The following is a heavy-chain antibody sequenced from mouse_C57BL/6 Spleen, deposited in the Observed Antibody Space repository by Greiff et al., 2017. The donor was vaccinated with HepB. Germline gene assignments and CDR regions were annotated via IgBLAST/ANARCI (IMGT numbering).Heavy chain of an antibody. V-gene: IGHV1-4*01. J-gene: IGHJ3*01. CDR1: GYTFTSYT. CDR3: ARSDWDVGAWFAY. CDR2: INPSSGYT. Sequence: VQGVESGAELARPGASVKMSCKASGYTFTSYTMHWVKQRPGQGLEWIGYINPSSGYTKYNQKFKDKATLTADKSSSTAYMQLSSLTSEDSAVYYCARSDWDVGAWFAYWGQGTLVTVSA. D-gene: IGHD4-1*01.